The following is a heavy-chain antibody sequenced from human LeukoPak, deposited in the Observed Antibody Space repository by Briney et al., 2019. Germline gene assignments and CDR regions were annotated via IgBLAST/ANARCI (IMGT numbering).Heavy chain of an antibody. Sequence: AGGSLRLSCAASGFTFSSYEMNWVRQAPGKGLEWVSYISSSGNTVYYADSVKGRFTISGGNAKNSLYLQMNSLRAEDTAVYYCARNWNWDYYFDYWGQGTLVTVSS. CDR1: GFTFSSYE. J-gene: IGHJ4*02. CDR3: ARNWNWDYYFDY. D-gene: IGHD1-7*01. V-gene: IGHV3-48*03. CDR2: ISSSGNTV.